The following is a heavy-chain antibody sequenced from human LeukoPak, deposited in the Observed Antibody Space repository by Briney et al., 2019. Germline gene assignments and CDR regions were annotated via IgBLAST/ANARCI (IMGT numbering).Heavy chain of an antibody. Sequence: DPSETLSLTCTVSGASISSYFWGWVRQPPGKGLEWIGNIYYSSWSTYYNPSLKSRVTISVDTSKNQFSLKLSSVTAADTAVYYCASQVYCSAGSCYSNFWGQGTLVTVSS. CDR3: ASQVYCSAGSCYSNF. V-gene: IGHV4-39*01. CDR2: IYYSSWST. J-gene: IGHJ4*02. D-gene: IGHD2-15*01. CDR1: GASISSYF.